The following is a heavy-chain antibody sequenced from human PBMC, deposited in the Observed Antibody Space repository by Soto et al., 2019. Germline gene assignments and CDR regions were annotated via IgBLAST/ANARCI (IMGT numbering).Heavy chain of an antibody. CDR3: TRDDVHCNGVRCYGVPMDV. V-gene: IGHV3-66*01. D-gene: IGHD2-15*01. CDR2: IQSGGST. J-gene: IGHJ6*04. Sequence: EVQLVESGGDLVQPGGSLRLSCAASGFSVNSKYMSWVRQAPGKGLEWVSLIQSGGSTYYAGSVKGRFTISRNFSENTLFLQINRLRVEDTAVYYSTRDDVHCNGVRCYGVPMDVWGKGTTVTDSA. CDR1: GFSVNSKY.